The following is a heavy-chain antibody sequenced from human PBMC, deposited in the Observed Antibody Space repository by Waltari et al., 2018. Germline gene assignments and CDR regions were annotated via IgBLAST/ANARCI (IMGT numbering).Heavy chain of an antibody. CDR2: VDPEDGET. V-gene: IGHV1-69-2*01. J-gene: IGHJ4*02. CDR1: GYTFTAYH. D-gene: IGHD3-10*01. Sequence: EVPLVQSGAEVNKPGATVKISCRVSGYTFTAYHMPSRQQAPGKGLEWMGLVDPEDGETIYAEKFQGRVTITADTSTDTAYMELSSLRSEDTAVYYCATVGLVSQFGEGWGQGTLVTVSS. CDR3: ATVGLVSQFGEG.